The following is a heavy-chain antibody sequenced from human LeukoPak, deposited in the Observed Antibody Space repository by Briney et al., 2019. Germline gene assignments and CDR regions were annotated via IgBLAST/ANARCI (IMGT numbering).Heavy chain of an antibody. CDR2: IYASGST. Sequence: PSETLSLTCTVSGGSISSGSYYWSWLRQPAGKGLECIGRIYASGSTNYNPSLKRRVTISVDTSKNQFSLKLSSVTAADTAVYYCARVYCSSTSCYEDYWGQGTLVTVSS. CDR3: ARVYCSSTSCYEDY. CDR1: GGSISSGSYY. D-gene: IGHD2-2*01. V-gene: IGHV4-61*02. J-gene: IGHJ4*02.